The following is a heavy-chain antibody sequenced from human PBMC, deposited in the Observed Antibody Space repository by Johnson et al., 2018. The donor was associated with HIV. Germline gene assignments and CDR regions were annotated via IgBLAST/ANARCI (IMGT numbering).Heavy chain of an antibody. Sequence: VQLVESGGGLVQHGGSLTLSCEGSEFTFSYYWMHWVRQAPGKGLVWVAHIHHDGTEMSYGDSVKGRFTISRDNSKNTLYRQMNSLRAEDTALYYCAREAGAFDIWGQGTTVTVSP. CDR3: AREAGAFDI. CDR1: EFTFSYYW. CDR2: IHHDGTEM. V-gene: IGHV3-74*01. J-gene: IGHJ3*02.